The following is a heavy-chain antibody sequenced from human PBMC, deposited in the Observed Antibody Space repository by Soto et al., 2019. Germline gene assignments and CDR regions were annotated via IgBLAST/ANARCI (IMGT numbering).Heavy chain of an antibody. CDR2: ISAYNGNT. J-gene: IGHJ5*02. Sequence: QVQLVQSGAEVKKPGASVKVSCKASGYTFTSYGISWVRQAPGQGLEWMGWISAYNGNTNYAQKLQGRVTMTTDTPTSTAYMELRSLRSDDTAVYYCARDRSSSWIYNTVSGWFDPWGQGTLVTVSS. CDR3: ARDRSSSWIYNTVSGWFDP. D-gene: IGHD6-6*01. CDR1: GYTFTSYG. V-gene: IGHV1-18*01.